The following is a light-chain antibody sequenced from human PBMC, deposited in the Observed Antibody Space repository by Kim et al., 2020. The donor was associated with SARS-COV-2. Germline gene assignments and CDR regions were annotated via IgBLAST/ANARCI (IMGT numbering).Light chain of an antibody. CDR1: NNDVGAYTY. CDR2: DVN. J-gene: IGLJ2*01. V-gene: IGLV2-14*03. Sequence: QSALTQPASVSGSPGQSITISCIGTNNDVGAYTYVSWYQQHPGKAPKLMIYDVNNRPSGVSNRFSGSKSGNTASLTISGLQAEDEANYYCSSYTTTTTVVFGGGTKLTVL. CDR3: SSYTTTTTVV.